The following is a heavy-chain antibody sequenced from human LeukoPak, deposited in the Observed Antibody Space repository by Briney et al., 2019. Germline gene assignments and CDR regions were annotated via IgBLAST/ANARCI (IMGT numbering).Heavy chain of an antibody. J-gene: IGHJ3*02. CDR2: IYYSGSA. D-gene: IGHD3-22*01. V-gene: IGHV4-59*01. CDR1: GGSISSYY. CDR3: ARAEGDSSGYEDRDAFDI. Sequence: PSETLSLTCTVSGGSISSYYWSWIRQPPGKGLEWIGYIYYSGSANYNPSLKGRVTISVDTSKNQFSLKLSSVTAADTAVYYCARAEGDSSGYEDRDAFDIWGQGTMVAVSS.